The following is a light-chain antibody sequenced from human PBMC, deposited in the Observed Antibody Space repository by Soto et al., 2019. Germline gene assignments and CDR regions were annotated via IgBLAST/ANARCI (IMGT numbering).Light chain of an antibody. J-gene: IGKJ1*01. Sequence: EIVLPQSPGTLSLSPGERATLSCRASPSVSSSYLAWYQQRRGQAPRLLIHDASSRATGIPERFSGSGSGTDFTLTISRLEPEAVAVYYCQHYGGSPRTFGQGTKVEVK. CDR1: PSVSSSY. CDR3: QHYGGSPRT. CDR2: DAS. V-gene: IGKV3-20*01.